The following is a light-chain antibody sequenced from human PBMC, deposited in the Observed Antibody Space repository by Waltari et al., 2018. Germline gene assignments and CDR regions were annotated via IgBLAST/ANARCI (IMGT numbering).Light chain of an antibody. V-gene: IGKV1-5*03. CDR2: KAS. J-gene: IGKJ4*01. CDR3: QQYNSYPLT. Sequence: DIQMTQSPSTLSASVGDRVTITCRASPSISSWLAWYQQKPGTAPKLLIYKASSLESGVPSRFSGSGSGTEFTLTISSLQPDDFATYYCQQYNSYPLTFGGGTKVEIK. CDR1: PSISSW.